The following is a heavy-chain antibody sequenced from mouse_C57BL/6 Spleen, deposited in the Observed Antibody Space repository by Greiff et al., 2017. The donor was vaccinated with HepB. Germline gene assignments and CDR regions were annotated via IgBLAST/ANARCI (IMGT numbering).Heavy chain of an antibody. CDR1: GFTFSSYG. Sequence: EVKLVESGGDLVKPGGSLKLSCAASGFTFSSYGMSWVRQTPDKRLEWVATISSGGSYTYYPDSVKGRFTISRDNAKNTLYLQMSSLKSEDTAMYYCASGLRQGAMDYWGQGTSVTVSS. CDR2: ISSGGSYT. D-gene: IGHD2-12*01. J-gene: IGHJ4*01. V-gene: IGHV5-6*01. CDR3: ASGLRQGAMDY.